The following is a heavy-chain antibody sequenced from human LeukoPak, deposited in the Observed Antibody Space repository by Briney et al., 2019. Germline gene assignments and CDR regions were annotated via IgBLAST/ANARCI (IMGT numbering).Heavy chain of an antibody. D-gene: IGHD6-19*01. Sequence: PGGSLRLSCVASGFTFTNAWMSWVRQAPGKGLEWVSAITGTGGSTYYAASVKGRFTVSRDNSKNTLYLQMSSLRAEDTAMYYCAKVRDSRDWYKDAFDIWGQGTRVTVSS. V-gene: IGHV3-23*01. J-gene: IGHJ3*02. CDR1: GFTFTNAW. CDR3: AKVRDSRDWYKDAFDI. CDR2: ITGTGGST.